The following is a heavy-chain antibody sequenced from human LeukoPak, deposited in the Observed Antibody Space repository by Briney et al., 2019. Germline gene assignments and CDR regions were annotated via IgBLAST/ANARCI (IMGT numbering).Heavy chain of an antibody. Sequence: GGSLRLSCAASGFTFSSYSMNWVRQAPGKGLEWVSSISTSSTYIYYADSVKGRFTISRDNAKSSLYLQMDSLRAEDTAVYYCARDTFGSGLSVFDIWGQGTVVTVSS. V-gene: IGHV3-21*01. J-gene: IGHJ3*02. CDR1: GFTFSSYS. CDR3: ARDTFGSGLSVFDI. D-gene: IGHD3-10*01. CDR2: ISTSSTYI.